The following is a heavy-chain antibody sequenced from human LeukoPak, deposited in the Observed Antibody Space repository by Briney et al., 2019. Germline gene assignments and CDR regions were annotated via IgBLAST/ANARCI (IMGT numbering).Heavy chain of an antibody. CDR2: IKSKTDGGTT. Sequence: SGGSLRLSCAASGFTFSNAWMSWVRQAPGKGLEWVGRIKSKTDGGTTDYAAPVKGRFIISRDDSKNTLYLQMNSLKTEDTAVYYCTTPPWGWRSSSVGYWGQGTLVTVSS. D-gene: IGHD6-6*01. CDR3: TTPPWGWRSSSVGY. CDR1: GFTFSNAW. V-gene: IGHV3-15*01. J-gene: IGHJ4*02.